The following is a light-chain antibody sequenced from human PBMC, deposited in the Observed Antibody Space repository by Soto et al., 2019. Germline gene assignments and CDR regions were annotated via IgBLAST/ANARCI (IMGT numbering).Light chain of an antibody. CDR3: QQSYSTPLT. J-gene: IGKJ4*01. CDR2: AAS. V-gene: IGKV1-39*01. CDR1: QTISNY. Sequence: DIQMTQSPSSLSASAGDKITLTCRASQTISNYLNWYQQKPGKAPKLLIFAASSLQGGVPSRFSGSGSGTDFSLTISSLQPEDFATYYCQQSYSTPLTFGGGTKVEIK.